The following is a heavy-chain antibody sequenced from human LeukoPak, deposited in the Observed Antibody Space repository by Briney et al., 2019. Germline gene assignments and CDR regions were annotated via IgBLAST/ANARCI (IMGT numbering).Heavy chain of an antibody. D-gene: IGHD5-18*01. CDR3: ARTTEGGYTYDYFYYYYMDV. V-gene: IGHV4-59*01. Sequence: SETLSLTCTVSDGSISSYYWSWIRQPPGKGLEWIGYIYYSGSTNYNPSLKSRVTISVDTSKNQFSLKLSSVTAADTAVYYCARTTEGGYTYDYFYYYYMDVWGKGTTVTISS. CDR2: IYYSGST. J-gene: IGHJ6*03. CDR1: DGSISSYY.